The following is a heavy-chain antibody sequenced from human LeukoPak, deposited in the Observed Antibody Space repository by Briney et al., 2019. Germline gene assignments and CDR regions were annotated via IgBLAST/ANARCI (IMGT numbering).Heavy chain of an antibody. D-gene: IGHD6-13*01. Sequence: PGGSLRLSCAASGFTFSSYAMSWVRQAPGRGLEWVSAISGSGGSTYYADSVKGRFTISRDNSKNTLYLQMNSLRAEDTAVYYCAKDGLIAAAGLSAFDIWGQGTMVTVSS. CDR1: GFTFSSYA. CDR2: ISGSGGST. CDR3: AKDGLIAAAGLSAFDI. J-gene: IGHJ3*02. V-gene: IGHV3-23*01.